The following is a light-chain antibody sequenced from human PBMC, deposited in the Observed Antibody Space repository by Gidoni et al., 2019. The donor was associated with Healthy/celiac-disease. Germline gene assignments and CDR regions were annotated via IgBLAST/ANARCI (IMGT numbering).Light chain of an antibody. CDR2: GAS. J-gene: IGKJ2*02. V-gene: IGKV3-15*01. CDR3: QQYNNWPPWT. Sequence: EIVMTQSTATLSVSPGESATLSCRASQSVSSNLAWYQQKPGQAPRLLIYGASTRATGIPARFSGSGSGTEFTLTISSLQSEDFAVYYCQQYNNWPPWTFGQGTKLEIK. CDR1: QSVSSN.